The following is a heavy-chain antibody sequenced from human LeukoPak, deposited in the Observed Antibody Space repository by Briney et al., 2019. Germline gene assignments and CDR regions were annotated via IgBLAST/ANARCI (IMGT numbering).Heavy chain of an antibody. J-gene: IGHJ4*02. D-gene: IGHD3-22*01. V-gene: IGHV1-46*01. Sequence: GASVKVSCKASGYTFTSYYMHWVRQAPGQGLEWMGIINPSGGSTSYAQKFQGRVTMTRDMSTSTVYMELSSLRSEDTAVYYCARQEARNYYYEGLDYWGRGNLVTVSS. CDR1: GYTFTSYY. CDR2: INPSGGST. CDR3: ARQEARNYYYEGLDY.